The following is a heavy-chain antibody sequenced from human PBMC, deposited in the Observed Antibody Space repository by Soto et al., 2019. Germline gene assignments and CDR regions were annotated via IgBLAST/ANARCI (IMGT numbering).Heavy chain of an antibody. J-gene: IGHJ6*03. CDR3: ARHIDDFWSGPPLGYYYYYMDV. CDR1: GYRFTSYW. V-gene: IGHV5-51*01. D-gene: IGHD3-3*01. Sequence: GESLKISCKGSGYRFTSYWIGWVRQMPGKGLEWMGNIYPGDSDTRYSPSFQGQVTISADKSISTACLQWSSLKASDTAMYYCARHIDDFWSGPPLGYYYYYMDVWGKGTTVTVSS. CDR2: IYPGDSDT.